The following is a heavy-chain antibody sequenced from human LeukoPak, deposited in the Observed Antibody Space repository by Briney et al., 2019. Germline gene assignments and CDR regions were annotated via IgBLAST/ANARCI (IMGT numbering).Heavy chain of an antibody. Sequence: PGGRLRLACAASGFTFNSYAISWVRQAPWGRLRWVSGISDSGGNTYYADSVRGRFTISRDNSKNTLYLQMNSLRAEDTAVYYCARHRSSWLIDYWGQGTLVTVSS. CDR3: ARHRSSWLIDY. CDR2: ISDSGGNT. CDR1: GFTFNSYA. V-gene: IGHV3-23*01. D-gene: IGHD6-6*01. J-gene: IGHJ4*02.